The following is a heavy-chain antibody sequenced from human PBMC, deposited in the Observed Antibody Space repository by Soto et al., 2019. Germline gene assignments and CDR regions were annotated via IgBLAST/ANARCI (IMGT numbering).Heavy chain of an antibody. J-gene: IGHJ4*02. Sequence: SLILSCAASGFTFSSYAMHWVRQAPGKGLEWVAVISYDGSNKYYADSVKGRFTISRDNSKNTLYLQMNSLRAEDTAVYYCARTNARGKDYYDSSGYYYPPHDYWGQGTLVTVSS. D-gene: IGHD3-22*01. CDR2: ISYDGSNK. CDR3: ARTNARGKDYYDSSGYYYPPHDY. V-gene: IGHV3-30-3*01. CDR1: GFTFSSYA.